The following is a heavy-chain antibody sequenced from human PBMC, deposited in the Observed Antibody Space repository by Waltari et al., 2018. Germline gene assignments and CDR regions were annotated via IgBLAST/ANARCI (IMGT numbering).Heavy chain of an antibody. CDR2: MDSDSDGTST. CDR1: GFSFSSSC. V-gene: IGHV3-74*01. D-gene: IGHD6-19*01. CDR3: ARDLYDSGSGDYPGRDY. J-gene: IGHJ4*02. Sequence: EVQLVESGGVLVHPGGSLRLSCAASGFSFSSSCMHCVRRARGTGLEWVSRMDSDSDGTSTSYAASGRGRFTISRDNSKNTLYLQMNSLRADDTGVYYCARDLYDSGSGDYPGRDYWGQGTLVTVSS.